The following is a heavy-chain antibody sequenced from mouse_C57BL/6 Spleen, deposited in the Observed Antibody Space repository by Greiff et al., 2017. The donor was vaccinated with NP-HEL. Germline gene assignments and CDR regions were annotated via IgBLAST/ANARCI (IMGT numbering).Heavy chain of an antibody. J-gene: IGHJ3*01. CDR2: IDPETGGT. Sequence: QVQLKESGAELVRPGASVTLSCKASGYTFTDYEMHWVKQTPVHGLEWIGAIDPETGGTAYNQKFKGKAILTADKSSSTAYMELRSLTSEDSAVYYCTRRTYWGQGTLVTVSA. V-gene: IGHV1-15*01. CDR3: TRRTY. CDR1: GYTFTDYE.